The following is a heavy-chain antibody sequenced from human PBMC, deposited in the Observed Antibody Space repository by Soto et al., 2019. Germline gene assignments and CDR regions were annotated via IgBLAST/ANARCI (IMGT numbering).Heavy chain of an antibody. CDR3: ARNVGFGESIAYYYYGMDV. D-gene: IGHD3-10*01. CDR2: IIPIFGTA. CDR1: GGTFSSYA. J-gene: IGHJ6*02. V-gene: IGHV1-69*01. Sequence: QVQLVQSGAEVKKPGSSVKVSCKASGGTFSSYAISWVRQAPGQGLEWMGGIIPIFGTANYAQKFQGRVTITADESTSTAYMELSSLRPEDTAVYYCARNVGFGESIAYYYYGMDVWGQGTTVTVSS.